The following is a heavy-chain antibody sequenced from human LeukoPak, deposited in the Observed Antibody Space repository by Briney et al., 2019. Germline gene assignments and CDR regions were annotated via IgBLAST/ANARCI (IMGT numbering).Heavy chain of an antibody. D-gene: IGHD6-6*01. V-gene: IGHV3-21*01. CDR3: ARGIATSSGVDY. J-gene: IGHJ4*02. CDR1: GFTFSSYS. CDR2: ISSTSSYI. Sequence: PGGSLRLSCAASGFTFSSYSMNWVRQAPGKGLEWVSSISSTSSYIYYVDSVKGRFTISRDNAKNPLYLQMNSLRAEDTAVYYCARGIATSSGVDYWGQGTLVTVSS.